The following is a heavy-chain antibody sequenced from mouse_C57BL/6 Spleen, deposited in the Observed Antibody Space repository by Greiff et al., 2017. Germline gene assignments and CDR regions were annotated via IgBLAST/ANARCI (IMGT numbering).Heavy chain of an antibody. Sequence: EVQLQQSGAELVRPGASVKLSCTASGFNIKDYYMHWVKQRPEQGLEWIGRIDPEDGDTEYAPKFQGKATMTADTSSNTAYLQLSSLTSEDTAVYNCTTTHVYCSSPDRGDYWGESTTLTVSS. CDR3: TTTHVYCSSPDRGDY. CDR1: GFNIKDYY. D-gene: IGHD1-1*01. J-gene: IGHJ2*01. V-gene: IGHV14-1*01. CDR2: IDPEDGDT.